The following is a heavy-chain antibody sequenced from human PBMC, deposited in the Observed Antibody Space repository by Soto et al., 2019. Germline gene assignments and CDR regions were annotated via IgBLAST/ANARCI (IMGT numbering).Heavy chain of an antibody. J-gene: IGHJ4*02. Sequence: QVQLVQSGAEVKKPGAPVKVSCKASGYTFTSYGISWVRQAPGQGLEWMGWISTYNGNTNYAQDLQGRITMTTDTSTRTAYMELRSLTSDDTAVYYCARIFGAIYYFDSWGQGTLVTVSS. CDR3: ARIFGAIYYFDS. CDR1: GYTFTSYG. V-gene: IGHV1-18*01. D-gene: IGHD3-3*01. CDR2: ISTYNGNT.